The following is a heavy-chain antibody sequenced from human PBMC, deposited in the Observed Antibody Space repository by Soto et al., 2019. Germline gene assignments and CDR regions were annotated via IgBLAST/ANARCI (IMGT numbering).Heavy chain of an antibody. CDR3: ARDHSPRYGSGSYFDY. Sequence: SETLSLTCAVSGGSISSGGYSWSWIRQPPGKGLEWIGYIYHSGSTYYNPSLKSRVTISVDRSKNQFSLKLSSVTAADTAVYYCARDHSPRYGSGSYFDYWGQGTLVTVSS. D-gene: IGHD3-10*01. CDR1: GGSISSGGYS. V-gene: IGHV4-30-2*01. CDR2: IYHSGST. J-gene: IGHJ4*02.